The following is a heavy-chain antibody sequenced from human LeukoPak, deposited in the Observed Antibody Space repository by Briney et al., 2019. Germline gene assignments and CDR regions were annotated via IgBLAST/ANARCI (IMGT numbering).Heavy chain of an antibody. Sequence: SETLSLTCAVYGGSFSGYYWSWIRQPPGKGLEWIGEINHSGSTNYNPSLKSRVTISVDTSKNQFSLKLSSVTAADTAVYYCARAGGYSSGWYKGDNWFDPWGQGTLVTVSS. D-gene: IGHD6-19*01. CDR1: GGSFSGYY. V-gene: IGHV4-34*01. CDR3: ARAGGYSSGWYKGDNWFDP. CDR2: INHSGST. J-gene: IGHJ5*02.